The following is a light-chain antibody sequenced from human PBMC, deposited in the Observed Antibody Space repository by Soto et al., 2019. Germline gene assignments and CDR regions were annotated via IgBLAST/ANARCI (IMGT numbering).Light chain of an antibody. V-gene: IGLV2-8*01. CDR2: EVT. Sequence: QSALTQPPSASGSPGQSVTISCTGTSSDIGGYNYVSWYQQHPGKAPKLVIYEVTKRPSGVPDRFSASRSGNTASLTVSGLQAEDEADYYCSSFTGINTLYVFGAGTKVTVL. CDR1: SSDIGGYNY. J-gene: IGLJ1*01. CDR3: SSFTGINTLYV.